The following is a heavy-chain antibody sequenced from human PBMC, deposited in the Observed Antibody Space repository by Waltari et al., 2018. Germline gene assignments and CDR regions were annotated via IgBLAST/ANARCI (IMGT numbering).Heavy chain of an antibody. CDR3: ARGPPISAKWELCWFDY. CDR1: GFAVSDNY. J-gene: IGHJ4*02. CDR2: IYSGVSV. Sequence: EVQVVESGGGLIQPGGSLRLSCAASGFAVSDNYMSWVRQAPGKGLDCVAVIYSGVSVSYAEAVKGRSTISRDSSENSFYLQMSSLRVEDTAVYYCARGPPISAKWELCWFDYWGQGTLVTVSS. V-gene: IGHV3-53*01. D-gene: IGHD3-16*01.